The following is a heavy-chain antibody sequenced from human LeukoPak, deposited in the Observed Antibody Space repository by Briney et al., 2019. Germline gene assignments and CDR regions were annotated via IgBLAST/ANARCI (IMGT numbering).Heavy chain of an antibody. CDR2: ITGSSSTV. J-gene: IGHJ4*02. V-gene: IGHV3-48*01. CDR3: AKSDY. CDR1: RFTFSNYN. Sequence: GGSLRLSCAASRFTFSNYNMHWVRQAPGKGLEWISYITGSSSTVYYADSVKGRFTISRDNAKSSLYLQMNSLRAEDTAVYYCAKSDYWGQGTLVTVSS.